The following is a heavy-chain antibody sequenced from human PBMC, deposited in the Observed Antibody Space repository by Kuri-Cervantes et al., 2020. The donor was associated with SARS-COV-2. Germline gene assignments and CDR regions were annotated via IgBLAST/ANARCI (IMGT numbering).Heavy chain of an antibody. D-gene: IGHD2-15*01. CDR2: IYHSGST. J-gene: IGHJ5*02. Sequence: SETLSLTCAVSGYSISSGYYWGWIRQPPGKGLEWIGSIYHSGSTYYNPSLKSRVTISVDTSKNQFSLKLSSVTAADTAVYYCAREDRGWFDLWGQGTLVTVSS. CDR1: GYSISSGYY. V-gene: IGHV4-38-2*01. CDR3: AREDRGWFDL.